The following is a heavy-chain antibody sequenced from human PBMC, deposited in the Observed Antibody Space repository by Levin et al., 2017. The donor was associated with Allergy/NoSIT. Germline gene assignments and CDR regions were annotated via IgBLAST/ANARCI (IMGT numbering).Heavy chain of an antibody. D-gene: IGHD5-12*01. CDR3: ARGLRTYDY. V-gene: IGHV3-7*01. CDR2: IKQDGGEI. Sequence: PGGSLRLSCAASGFTLSTYWMTWVRQAPGKGLEWVANIKQDGGEIYYVDSVKGRFTISRDNAKNSLYLQMNSLRAEDTAVYYCARGLRTYDYWGQGTLVTVSS. J-gene: IGHJ4*02. CDR1: GFTLSTYW.